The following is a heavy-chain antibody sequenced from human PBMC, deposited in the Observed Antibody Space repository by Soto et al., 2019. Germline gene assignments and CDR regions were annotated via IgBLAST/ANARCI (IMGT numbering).Heavy chain of an antibody. J-gene: IGHJ3*02. CDR1: GFTFTSSA. Sequence: SVKVSCKASGFTFTSSAVQWVRQARGQRLEWIGWTVVGSGNTNYAQKFQERVTITRDMSTSTAYMELSSLRSEDTAVYYCAAPLYYYDSSGFDAFDIWGQGTMVTVSS. CDR2: TVVGSGNT. V-gene: IGHV1-58*01. D-gene: IGHD3-22*01. CDR3: AAPLYYYDSSGFDAFDI.